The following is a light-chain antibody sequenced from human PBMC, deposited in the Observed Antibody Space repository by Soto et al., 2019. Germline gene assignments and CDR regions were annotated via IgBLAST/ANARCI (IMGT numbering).Light chain of an antibody. Sequence: DIQLTQSPSSLSASVGDRVTITCRASRSITTYGITTYLNWYQQKTGKAPRLLIYAASSLQSWVPSRFSGSASGTDLTLTISSLQPEDFATYYCQQSYSIPRTFGQGTKVQI. CDR3: QQSYSIPRT. V-gene: IGKV1-39*01. CDR2: AAS. J-gene: IGKJ1*01. CDR1: RSITTY.